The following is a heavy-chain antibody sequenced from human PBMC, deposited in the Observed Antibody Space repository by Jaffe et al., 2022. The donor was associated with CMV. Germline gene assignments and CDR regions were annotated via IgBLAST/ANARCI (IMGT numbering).Heavy chain of an antibody. J-gene: IGHJ4*02. D-gene: IGHD2-21*02. CDR3: TRDNGGNSIDY. Sequence: EVQLVESGGRLVQPGRSLRLSCAASGFRFDDDAMHWVRQAPGKGLEWVSGITWNSGSIYYADSVKGRFTISRDNAKNSLYLQMNSLSVEDTALYYCTRDNGGNSIDYWGQGTLVTVSS. CDR2: ITWNSGSI. CDR1: GFRFDDDA. V-gene: IGHV3-9*01.